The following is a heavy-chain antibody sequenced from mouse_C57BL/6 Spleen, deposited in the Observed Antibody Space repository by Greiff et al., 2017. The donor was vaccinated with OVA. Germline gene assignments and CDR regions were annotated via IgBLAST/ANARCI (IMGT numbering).Heavy chain of an antibody. J-gene: IGHJ2*01. CDR3: AREGDLHFDY. Sequence: VKLMESGPELVKPGASVKISCKASGYAFSSSWMNWVKQRPGKGLEWIGRIYPGDGDTNYNGKFKGKATLTADKSSSTAYMQLSSLTSEDSAVYFCAREGDLHFDYWGQGTTLTVSS. CDR1: GYAFSSSW. CDR2: IYPGDGDT. V-gene: IGHV1-82*01. D-gene: IGHD3-3*01.